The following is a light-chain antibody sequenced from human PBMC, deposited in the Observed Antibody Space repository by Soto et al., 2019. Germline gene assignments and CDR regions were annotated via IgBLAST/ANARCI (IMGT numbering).Light chain of an antibody. CDR3: LQYGSSSWT. Sequence: DIQMTQSPSSLSASVGDRVTITCRASQSISSYLNWYQQKPGKAPKLLIYAASSLQSGVPSRFSGSGSGTDFTLTISRLEPEDFAVYYCLQYGSSSWTFGQGTKVDIK. J-gene: IGKJ1*01. CDR2: AAS. V-gene: IGKV1-39*01. CDR1: QSISSY.